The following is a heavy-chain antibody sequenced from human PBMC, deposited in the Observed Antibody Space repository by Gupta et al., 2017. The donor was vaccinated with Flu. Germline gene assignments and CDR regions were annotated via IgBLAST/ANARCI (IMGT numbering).Heavy chain of an antibody. Sequence: QVQVVESGGGGVQTGRSLRLSCAASGFSLSGYAMHWVRQAPGKGLEWVAIIWHDGSNKYYADSVKGRFTISRDNSRNTVDLQMNSLRAEDTAVYYCARDGCSSSTCYDYYYYGMDVWGQGTTVTVSS. CDR1: GFSLSGYA. CDR2: IWHDGSNK. CDR3: ARDGCSSSTCYDYYYYGMDV. D-gene: IGHD2-2*01. J-gene: IGHJ6*02. V-gene: IGHV3-33*01.